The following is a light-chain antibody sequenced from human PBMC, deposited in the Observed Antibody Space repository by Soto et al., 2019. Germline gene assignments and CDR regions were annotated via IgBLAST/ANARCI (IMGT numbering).Light chain of an antibody. V-gene: IGKV1-33*01. CDR2: DAS. CDR1: QDISNY. CDR3: QQYDNLPT. J-gene: IGKJ2*01. Sequence: DIQMTQSPSSLSASVGDRVTITCQASQDISNYLNWYQQKPGKAPKLLIYDASNLETGGPSSFSGSGSGTDFTFTISSLQPEDIATYYCQQYDNLPTFGQGTKLEIK.